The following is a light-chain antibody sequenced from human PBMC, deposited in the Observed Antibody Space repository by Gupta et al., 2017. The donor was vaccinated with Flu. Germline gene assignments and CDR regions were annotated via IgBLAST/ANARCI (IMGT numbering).Light chain of an antibody. V-gene: IGKV3-11*01. CDR2: DAS. CDR3: QQRSNWPPNT. Sequence: ATLSLSPGERATLSCRASQSVSRYLAWYQQKPGQAPRLLIYDASNRAAGIPTRFNGSGSGTDFTLTISSLEPEDFAVYYCQQRSNWPPNTFGQGTKLEI. J-gene: IGKJ2*01. CDR1: QSVSRY.